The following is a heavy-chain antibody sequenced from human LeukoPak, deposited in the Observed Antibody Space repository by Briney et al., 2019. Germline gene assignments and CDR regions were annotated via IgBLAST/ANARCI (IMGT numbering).Heavy chain of an antibody. D-gene: IGHD1-26*01. Sequence: GGSLRLACAASGFTVSSNFMSWVRQAPGKGLEWVSVISSSGGITYYADSVKGRFTISRDNSKNTLYLQMISLRAEDTAVYYCAKFMGALDSWGQGTLVTVSS. J-gene: IGHJ4*02. CDR3: AKFMGALDS. CDR1: GFTVSSNF. V-gene: IGHV3-23*01. CDR2: ISSSGGIT.